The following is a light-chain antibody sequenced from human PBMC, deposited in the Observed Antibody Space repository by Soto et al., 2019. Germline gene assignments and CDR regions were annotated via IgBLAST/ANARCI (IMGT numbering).Light chain of an antibody. V-gene: IGKV3-20*01. CDR3: QQYGSSPPT. CDR1: QSVSSNY. J-gene: IGKJ1*01. Sequence: EIVLTQSPGTLSLSPGERVTLSCRASQSVSSNYLAWYRRKPGQAPSLLIYGASTRATGIPGRFSGSGSGTDFTLTITRPEPEDFAVYYCQQYGSSPPTFGQGTKVEFK. CDR2: GAS.